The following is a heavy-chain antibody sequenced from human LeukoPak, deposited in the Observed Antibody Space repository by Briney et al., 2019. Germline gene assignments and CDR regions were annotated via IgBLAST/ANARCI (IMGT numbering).Heavy chain of an antibody. CDR3: ARGGGDY. Sequence: QPGRSLRLSCAASGFTFSSYWMHWVRQAPGKGLVWVTRINSDGSSTSYADSGKGRFTISRDNDKNTLYLKMNSRRPEDTAVYYCARGGGDYWGQGTLVTVSS. CDR2: INSDGSST. J-gene: IGHJ4*02. CDR1: GFTFSSYW. D-gene: IGHD3-10*01. V-gene: IGHV3-74*01.